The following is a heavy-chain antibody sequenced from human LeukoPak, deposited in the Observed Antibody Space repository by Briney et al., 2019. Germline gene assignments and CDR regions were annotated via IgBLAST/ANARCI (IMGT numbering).Heavy chain of an antibody. CDR3: AKFDYGDY. CDR2: ITGSGYNT. CDR1: GFTLSSYD. V-gene: IGHV3-23*01. Sequence: HPGGSLRLSCAGSGFTLSSYDMSWLRQAPGKGLEWVSGITGSGYNTYYADSVKGRFTISRDTSKNTLYLQISSLRAEDTAVYYCAKFDYGDYWGQGTLVTVSS. J-gene: IGHJ4*02.